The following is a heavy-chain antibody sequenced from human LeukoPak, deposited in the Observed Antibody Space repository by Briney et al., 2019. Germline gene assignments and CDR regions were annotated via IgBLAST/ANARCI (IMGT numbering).Heavy chain of an antibody. CDR1: GFTFGSYG. CDR3: AKTGPYYYDF. J-gene: IGHJ4*02. CDR2: ISDSGAGT. V-gene: IGHV3-23*01. Sequence: PGGSLRLSCAASGFTFGSYGMTCVRQAPGMGLEWVSSISDSGAGTYYADSVKGRFTISRDNSKNTAYLQMNSLRAEDTAVYFCAKTGPYYYDFWGQGTLVTVSS.